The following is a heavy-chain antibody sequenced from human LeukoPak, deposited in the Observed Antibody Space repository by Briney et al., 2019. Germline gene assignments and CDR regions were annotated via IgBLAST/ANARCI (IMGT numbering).Heavy chain of an antibody. CDR1: GYTFTGYY. CDR3: ARGGPRPYYYYYMDV. CDR2: INPNSGGT. J-gene: IGHJ6*03. V-gene: IGHV1-2*06. D-gene: IGHD3-10*01. Sequence: ASVKVSCKASGYTFTGYYMHWVRQAPGQGLEWMGRINPNSGGTNYAQKFQGRVTMTRDTSISTAYMELSRLRSDDTAVYYCARGGPRPYYYYYMDVWGKGTTVTVSS.